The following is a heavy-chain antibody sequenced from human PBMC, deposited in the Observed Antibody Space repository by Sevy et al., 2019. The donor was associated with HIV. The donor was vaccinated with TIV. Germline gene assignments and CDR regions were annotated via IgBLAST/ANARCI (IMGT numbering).Heavy chain of an antibody. CDR1: GYTFTNYD. CDR3: ARFLSTSYYYYHAMDV. V-gene: IGHV1-8*01. J-gene: IGHJ6*02. Sequence: ASVKVSCRASGYTFTNYDINWVRQATGQGLEWMGWMNTNSGNTGYAQKFQGRVTMTGDTSISTAYMELSSLRSEDTAVYYCARFLSTSYYYYHAMDVWGPGTTVTVSS. D-gene: IGHD2-2*01. CDR2: MNTNSGNT.